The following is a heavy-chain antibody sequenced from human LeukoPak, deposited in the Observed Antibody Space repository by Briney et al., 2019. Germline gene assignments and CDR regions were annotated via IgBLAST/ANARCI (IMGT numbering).Heavy chain of an antibody. V-gene: IGHV3-21*01. Sequence: PGGSLRLSCAASGFTFSSYSMNWVRQAPGKGLEWVSSISSGSTYIYYADSVQGRFTISRDNAKNSLYLQMNSLRAEDTAVYYCAKDSAELTDHGYFDYWGQGTLVTVSS. CDR1: GFTFSSYS. D-gene: IGHD1-7*01. CDR3: AKDSAELTDHGYFDY. CDR2: ISSGSTYI. J-gene: IGHJ4*02.